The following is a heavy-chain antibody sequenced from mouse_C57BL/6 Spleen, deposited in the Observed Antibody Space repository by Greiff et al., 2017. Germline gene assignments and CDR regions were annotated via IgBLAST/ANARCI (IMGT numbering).Heavy chain of an antibody. J-gene: IGHJ3*01. V-gene: IGHV3-6*01. D-gene: IGHD2-4*01. Sequence: EVQLQESGPGLVKPSQSLSLTCSVTGYSITSGYYWNWIRQFPGNKLEWMGYISYDGSNNYNPSLKNRISITRDTSKNQFFLKLNSVTTEDTATFYWARGDYLAWFAYWGQGTLVTVSA. CDR2: ISYDGSN. CDR3: ARGDYLAWFAY. CDR1: GYSITSGYY.